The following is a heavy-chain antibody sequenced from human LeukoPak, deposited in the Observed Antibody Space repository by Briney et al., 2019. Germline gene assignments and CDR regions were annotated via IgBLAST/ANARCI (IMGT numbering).Heavy chain of an antibody. CDR3: ARNPREFDY. Sequence: ASETLSLTCTVSGGSISSYYWSWIRQPPGKGLEWIGYIYYSGSTNYNPSLKSRVTISVDTSKNQFSLKLSSVTAADTAVYYCARNPREFDYWGQGTLVTVSS. CDR2: IYYSGST. J-gene: IGHJ4*02. CDR1: GGSISSYY. D-gene: IGHD5-24*01. V-gene: IGHV4-59*12.